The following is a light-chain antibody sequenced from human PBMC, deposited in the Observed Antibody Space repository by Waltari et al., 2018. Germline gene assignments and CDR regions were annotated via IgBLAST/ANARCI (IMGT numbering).Light chain of an antibody. CDR2: AAS. Sequence: AIRMTQSPSSFSASPGHRVTITCRASQGISSYLAWYQQKPGKAPKLLIYAASTLQSGVPSRFSGSGSGTDFTLTISCLQSEDFATYYCQQYYSYPWTFGQGTKVEIK. V-gene: IGKV1-8*01. J-gene: IGKJ1*01. CDR1: QGISSY. CDR3: QQYYSYPWT.